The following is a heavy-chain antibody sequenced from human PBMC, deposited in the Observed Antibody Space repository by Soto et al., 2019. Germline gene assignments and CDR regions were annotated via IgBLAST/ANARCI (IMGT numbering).Heavy chain of an antibody. CDR3: ARDRSTYGGGGTGEVKENWFDP. V-gene: IGHV4-59*01. CDR1: GGSISHYY. J-gene: IGHJ5*02. CDR2: AYYSGRT. D-gene: IGHD2-8*01. Sequence: STETLYLTCTDSGGSISHYYWSWIRQSPWRGLEWIGYAYYSGRTDYNPSLKSRVTMSVDTSKNQVSLNLNSVTTADTAVYYCARDRSTYGGGGTGEVKENWFDPWGPGTLVTVSS.